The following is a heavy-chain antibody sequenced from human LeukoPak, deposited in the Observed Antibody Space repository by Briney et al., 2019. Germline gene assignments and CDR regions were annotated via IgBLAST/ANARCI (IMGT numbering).Heavy chain of an antibody. J-gene: IGHJ4*02. Sequence: GGTLRLSCAASGFTLSSYGMSWVRQAPGKGLEWFSAISGSGGSTYYADSVKGRFTISRDTSKNTLYLQMNSLRAEDTAVYYCARAGGSRPIDYWGQGTLVTVSS. CDR2: ISGSGGST. CDR3: ARAGGSRPIDY. V-gene: IGHV3-23*01. CDR1: GFTLSSYG. D-gene: IGHD6-25*01.